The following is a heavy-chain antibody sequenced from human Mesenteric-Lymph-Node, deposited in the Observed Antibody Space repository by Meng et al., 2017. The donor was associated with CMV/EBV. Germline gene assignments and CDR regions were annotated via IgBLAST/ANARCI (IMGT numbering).Heavy chain of an antibody. V-gene: IGHV4-31*03. CDR1: GGSISSGVYY. CDR3: ARGDAEGLNYGMDV. D-gene: IGHD3/OR15-3a*01. Sequence: SETLSLTCTVSGGSISSGVYYWSWIRQHPGKGLEWIGYIYYSGRTYYNPSLKSRVTISLDTSKNQFSLTLSSVTAADTAVYYCARGDAEGLNYGMDVWGQGTTVTVSS. CDR2: IYYSGRT. J-gene: IGHJ6*02.